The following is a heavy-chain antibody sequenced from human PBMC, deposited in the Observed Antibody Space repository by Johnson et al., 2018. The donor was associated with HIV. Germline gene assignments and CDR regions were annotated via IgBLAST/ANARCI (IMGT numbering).Heavy chain of an antibody. CDR3: VREGPPRAFDI. CDR2: IYSGGST. Sequence: MQLVESGGGLVQPGGSLRLSCAASGFTVSSNYMSWVRQAPGKGLEWVSVIYSGGSTYYADSVKGRFTISRDNSKNTLYLQMNRLRAEDTAVYYWVREGPPRAFDIWGQGTIVTVSS. CDR1: GFTVSSNY. J-gene: IGHJ3*02. V-gene: IGHV3-66*01.